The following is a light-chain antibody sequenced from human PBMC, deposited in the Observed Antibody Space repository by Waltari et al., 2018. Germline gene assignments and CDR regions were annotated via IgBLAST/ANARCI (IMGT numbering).Light chain of an antibody. V-gene: IGKV3-20*01. Sequence: DIVLTQSPGTLSLSPGERATLSCRASQSVSSSYLAWYQQKPGQAPRLLIYGASSRATGIPDRFSGSGSGTDFTLTISRLEPEDFAVYYCQQYGSSPVPFGGGTKVEIK. CDR1: QSVSSSY. J-gene: IGKJ4*01. CDR2: GAS. CDR3: QQYGSSPVP.